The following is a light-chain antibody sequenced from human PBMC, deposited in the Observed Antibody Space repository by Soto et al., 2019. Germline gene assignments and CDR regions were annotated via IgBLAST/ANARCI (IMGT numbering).Light chain of an antibody. J-gene: IGKJ4*01. Sequence: EIVMTQSPATLSVSPGETATLSCRASQSVTYNLAWYQQNPGQGPRLLIYVAFTRATGIPARFSGSGSGTEFTLTISSLQSEEFAVYYCQQYKNWPPLTFGGGTKVEIK. V-gene: IGKV3-15*01. CDR3: QQYKNWPPLT. CDR2: VAF. CDR1: QSVTYN.